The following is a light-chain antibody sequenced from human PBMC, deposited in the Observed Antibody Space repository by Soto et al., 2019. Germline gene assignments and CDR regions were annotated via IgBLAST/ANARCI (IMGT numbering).Light chain of an antibody. Sequence: QSVLTQPASVSGSPGQSITISCTGTTTDVGSYNLVSWYQQHPGRAPKLMIYEVSRRPSGVSNRFSGSKSGNTASLTISGLQAEDEADYYCCSWPGSNTFYFFGTGTKVTVL. V-gene: IGLV2-23*02. J-gene: IGLJ1*01. CDR2: EVS. CDR3: CSWPGSNTFYF. CDR1: TTDVGSYNL.